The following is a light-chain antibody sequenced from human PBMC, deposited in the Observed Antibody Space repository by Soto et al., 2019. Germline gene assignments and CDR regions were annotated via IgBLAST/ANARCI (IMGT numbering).Light chain of an antibody. Sequence: DIQMTQSPSSLSASVGDRVTITCQASQDISNYLNWYQQKLGKAPKLLIYDASNLETGVPSRFSGSGSGTDFTFTISSLQPEDIATYYCQQYDNRPPWTFGQGTKVEIK. V-gene: IGKV1-33*01. J-gene: IGKJ1*01. CDR3: QQYDNRPPWT. CDR1: QDISNY. CDR2: DAS.